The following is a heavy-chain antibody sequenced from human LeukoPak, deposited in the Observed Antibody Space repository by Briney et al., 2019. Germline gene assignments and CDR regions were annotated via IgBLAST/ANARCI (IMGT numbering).Heavy chain of an antibody. CDR1: GYTFTGYY. D-gene: IGHD6-19*01. CDR2: INPNTGAT. Sequence: ASVKVSCKPSGYTFTGYYLHWGRQAPGQGLEWMGWINPNTGATIYAEKFQGRVTMTRDTSIDTAYMEMRSLRSDDTAVYYCARDRVGSGWPRPWYFEFWGQGTLITVSS. J-gene: IGHJ4*02. V-gene: IGHV1-2*02. CDR3: ARDRVGSGWPRPWYFEF.